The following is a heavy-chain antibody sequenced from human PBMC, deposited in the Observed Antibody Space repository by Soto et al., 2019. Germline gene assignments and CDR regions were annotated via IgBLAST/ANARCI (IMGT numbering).Heavy chain of an antibody. CDR2: ISAYNGNT. Sequence: GESLKISCKASGYTFTSYGISWVRQAPGQGLEWMGWISAYNGNTNYAQKLQGRVTMTTDTSTSTAYMELRSLRSDDTAVYYGARAAGSGSYYQHAFDIGGQGTRVTVSS. CDR3: ARAAGSGSYYQHAFDI. CDR1: GYTFTSYG. D-gene: IGHD3-10*01. J-gene: IGHJ3*02. V-gene: IGHV1-18*01.